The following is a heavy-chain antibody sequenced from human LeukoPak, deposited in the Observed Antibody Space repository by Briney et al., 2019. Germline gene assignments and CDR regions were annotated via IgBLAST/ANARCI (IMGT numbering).Heavy chain of an antibody. Sequence: GSLRLSCAASGFTFSGYAMSWVRQAPGESPEWVSTPGSGGRGSHYADSVKGRFTISRDDSKNTLYLQMNSLRAEDTAVYFCARPGLAVAGTRWFDPWGQGTLVTVSS. D-gene: IGHD6-19*01. CDR2: PGSGGRGS. V-gene: IGHV3-23*01. J-gene: IGHJ5*02. CDR3: ARPGLAVAGTRWFDP. CDR1: GFTFSGYA.